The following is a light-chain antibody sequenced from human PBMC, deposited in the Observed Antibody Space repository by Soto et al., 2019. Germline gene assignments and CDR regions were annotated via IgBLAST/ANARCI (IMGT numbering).Light chain of an antibody. CDR2: DAS. CDR1: QSISSW. Sequence: QMTQSPSTLSVSVGDRVAITCRASQSISSWLAWYQQKPGKAPKVLIYDASSLESGVPSRFSGSGSGTDFTLTISSLEPEDFAVYYCQQRSNWITFGQGTRLEIK. J-gene: IGKJ5*01. CDR3: QQRSNWIT. V-gene: IGKV1-5*01.